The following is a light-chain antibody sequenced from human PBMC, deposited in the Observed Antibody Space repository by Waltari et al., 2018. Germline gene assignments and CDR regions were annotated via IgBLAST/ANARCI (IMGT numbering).Light chain of an antibody. CDR2: DVT. CDR3: SSYTSTSTWV. Sequence: QSALTQPASVSGSPGQSITISCTGTTSDVGGYNFVSWYQQYPGKAPKVVLYDVTRRPSWVSDRFSGSKSGNTASLTSSVLQAEDEADYHCSSYTSTSTWVFGGGTKLTVL. CDR1: TSDVGGYNF. V-gene: IGLV2-14*03. J-gene: IGLJ3*02.